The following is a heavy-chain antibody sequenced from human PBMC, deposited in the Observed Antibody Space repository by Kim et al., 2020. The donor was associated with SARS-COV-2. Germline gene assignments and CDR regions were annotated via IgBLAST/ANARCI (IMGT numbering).Heavy chain of an antibody. V-gene: IGHV3-33*01. Sequence: GGSLRLSCAASGFTFSTYAMHWVRQAPGNGLEWVAVIWYDGSNKYYADSVKGRFTISRDNSENTLYLQMNSLRVEDTAVYYCAREPYTWDQRWFDYWGQGTLVTVSS. CDR1: GFTFSTYA. J-gene: IGHJ4*02. D-gene: IGHD1-26*01. CDR3: AREPYTWDQRWFDY. CDR2: IWYDGSNK.